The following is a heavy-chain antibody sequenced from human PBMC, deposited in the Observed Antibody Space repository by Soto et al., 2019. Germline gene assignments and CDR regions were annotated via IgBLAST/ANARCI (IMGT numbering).Heavy chain of an antibody. CDR2: NYLSGST. V-gene: IGHV4-39*01. D-gene: IGHD6-6*01. Sequence: SETLSLTCAVSGGSFSSSSYNWGWIRQPPGKGWNGVGSNYLSGSTNSNPALKSRVTISVDTSKNQFSLKLSSVTAADTAVYYCARWLYSSSSRGYFDYWGQGTLVTVSS. J-gene: IGHJ4*02. CDR3: ARWLYSSSSRGYFDY. CDR1: GGSFSSSSYN.